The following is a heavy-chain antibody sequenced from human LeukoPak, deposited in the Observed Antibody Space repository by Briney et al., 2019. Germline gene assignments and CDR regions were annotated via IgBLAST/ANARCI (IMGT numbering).Heavy chain of an antibody. CDR1: GFTVSIFA. CDR3: AKGQEMDDWAFDS. J-gene: IGHJ4*02. CDR2: IRSNGDTT. D-gene: IGHD3-9*01. V-gene: IGHV3-23*01. Sequence: GGSLCLVCTASGFTVSIFAMMWVRQAPGKGLEWVSTIRSNGDTTYNADSVKGRFTISRDNSKNTVYLELNRLRVEDTATFYCAKGQEMDDWAFDSLVQGTIFTVSS.